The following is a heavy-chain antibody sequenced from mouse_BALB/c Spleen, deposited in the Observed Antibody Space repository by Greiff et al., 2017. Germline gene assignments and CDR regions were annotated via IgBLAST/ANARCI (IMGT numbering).Heavy chain of an antibody. Sequence: VQLKQSGPELVKPGASVKVSCKASGYAFTSYNMYWVKQSHGKSLEWIGRVNPNNGGTSYNQKFKGKAILTVDKSSSTAYMELRSLTSEDSAVYYCARHVGTTLYYFDYWGQGTTLTVSS. CDR1: GYAFTSYN. CDR2: VNPNNGGT. CDR3: ARHVGTTLYYFDY. D-gene: IGHD4-1*01. V-gene: IGHV1-18*01. J-gene: IGHJ2*01.